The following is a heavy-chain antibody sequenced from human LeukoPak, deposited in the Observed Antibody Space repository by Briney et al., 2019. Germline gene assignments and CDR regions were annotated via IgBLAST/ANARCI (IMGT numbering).Heavy chain of an antibody. V-gene: IGHV3-23*01. J-gene: IGHJ4*02. CDR1: GFTFSSYA. D-gene: IGHD3-22*01. CDR3: AKDLDDCYDSSGYYT. Sequence: GGSLRLSCAASGFTFSSYAMSWVRQAPGKGLEWVSAISGSGGSTYYADSVKGRFTISRDNSKNTLYLQMNSLRAEDTAVYYCAKDLDDCYDSSGYYTWGQGTLVTVSS. CDR2: ISGSGGST.